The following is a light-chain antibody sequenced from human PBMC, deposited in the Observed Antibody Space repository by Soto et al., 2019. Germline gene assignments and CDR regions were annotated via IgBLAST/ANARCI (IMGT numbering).Light chain of an antibody. CDR2: GAS. J-gene: IGKJ2*01. Sequence: EIVMTQSPATQSVSPGERATLSCRASQSVSSNLAWYQQKPGQAPRLLIYGASTRATGIPARFSGSGSGTEFTLTISSLQSEDFAVYYCQQYNNWPLLFGQGTKLEIK. CDR3: QQYNNWPLL. CDR1: QSVSSN. V-gene: IGKV3-15*01.